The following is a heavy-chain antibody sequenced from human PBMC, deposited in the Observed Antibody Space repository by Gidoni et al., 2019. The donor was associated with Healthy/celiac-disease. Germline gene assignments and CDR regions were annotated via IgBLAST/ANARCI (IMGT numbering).Heavy chain of an antibody. CDR3: ARGRTLSYFDY. CDR1: GFTFSSYA. J-gene: IGHJ4*02. Sequence: EVQLVESGGGLVQPGGSLSLSCAASGFTFSSYAMHWVRQAPGKGLEYVSAISSNGGSTYYANSVKGRFTISRDNSKNTLYLQMGSLRAEDMAVYYCARGRTLSYFDYWGQGTLVTVSS. CDR2: ISSNGGST. D-gene: IGHD1-1*01. V-gene: IGHV3-64*01.